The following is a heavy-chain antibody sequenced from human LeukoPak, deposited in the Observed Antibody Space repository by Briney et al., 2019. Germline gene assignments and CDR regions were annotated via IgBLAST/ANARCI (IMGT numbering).Heavy chain of an antibody. CDR3: ARDGAAAGSNDYYYYYYMDV. J-gene: IGHJ6*03. D-gene: IGHD6-13*01. Sequence: ASVKVSCKASGYTFTSYDINWVRQATGQGLEWMGWMNPNSGNTGYAQKFQGRVTMTRNTSISTAYMELSSLRSEDTAVYYCARDGAAAGSNDYYYYYYMDVWGKGTTVTVSS. V-gene: IGHV1-8*01. CDR1: GYTFTSYD. CDR2: MNPNSGNT.